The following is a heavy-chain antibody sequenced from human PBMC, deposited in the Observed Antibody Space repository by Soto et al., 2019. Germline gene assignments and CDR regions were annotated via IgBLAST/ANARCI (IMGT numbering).Heavy chain of an antibody. V-gene: IGHV4-59*01. CDR1: GGSISSYY. CDR3: ARGGLGYCSSTSCYRPNWFDP. J-gene: IGHJ5*02. D-gene: IGHD2-2*01. CDR2: IYYSGST. Sequence: PSETLSLTCTVSGGSISSYYWSWIRQPPGKGLEWIGYIYYSGSTNYNPSLKSRVTISVDTSKNQFSLKLSSVTAADTAVYYCARGGLGYCSSTSCYRPNWFDPWGQGTLVTVSS.